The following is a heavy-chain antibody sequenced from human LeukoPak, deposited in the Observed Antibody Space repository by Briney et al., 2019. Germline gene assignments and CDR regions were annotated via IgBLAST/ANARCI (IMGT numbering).Heavy chain of an antibody. V-gene: IGHV3-30*03. CDR3: ARGYGGNSGAFDI. J-gene: IGHJ3*02. Sequence: GGSLRLSCAASGFTFSSYGMHWVRQAPGKGLEWVALISYDGSDQYYADSVKGQFTISRDNSKNTLYLQMNSLRAEDTAVYYCARGYGGNSGAFDIWGQGTMVTVSS. D-gene: IGHD4-23*01. CDR1: GFTFSSYG. CDR2: ISYDGSDQ.